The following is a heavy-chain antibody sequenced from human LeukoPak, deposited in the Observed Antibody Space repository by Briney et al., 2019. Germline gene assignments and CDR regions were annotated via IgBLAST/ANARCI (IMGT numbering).Heavy chain of an antibody. V-gene: IGHV4-59*08. Sequence: SETLSLTCTVPGGSIKSYYWSWIRQPPGKGLEWIGYISYSGSTNFNPSLRSRVTISVDTSKNYFSLKLSSVTAADTAVYYCARHGGRGYSGYDMEYFQHWGQGTLVTVSS. CDR2: ISYSGST. D-gene: IGHD5-12*01. J-gene: IGHJ1*01. CDR3: ARHGGRGYSGYDMEYFQH. CDR1: GGSIKSYY.